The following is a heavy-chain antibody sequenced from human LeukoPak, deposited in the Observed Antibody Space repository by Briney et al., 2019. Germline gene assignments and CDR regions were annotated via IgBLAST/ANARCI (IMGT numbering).Heavy chain of an antibody. J-gene: IGHJ6*04. CDR1: GFSFSSYT. D-gene: IGHD6-19*01. CDR2: ISYDGANK. V-gene: IGHV3-30*04. CDR3: ARDIKWLGRYYYYGLDV. Sequence: PGGSLRLSCAGSGFSFSSYTMYWVRMAPAQGLGRVSIISYDGANKYYADSLNSGFTIFRDNSKNKQYLQVHSLRAEATTAYYSARDIKWLGRYYYYGLDVWGEGTTVTVSS.